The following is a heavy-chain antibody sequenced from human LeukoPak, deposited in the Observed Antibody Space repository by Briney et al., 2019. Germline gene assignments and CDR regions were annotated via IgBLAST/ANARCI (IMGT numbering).Heavy chain of an antibody. V-gene: IGHV1-46*01. CDR3: ARNVGSGFDY. CDR1: GYTFTSYY. CDR2: INPSGGST. J-gene: IGHJ4*01. D-gene: IGHD2-15*01. Sequence: APVKVSCKASGYTFTSYYMHWVRQAPGQGLEWMGFINPSGGSTSYAQKFLDRVTMTRDISTSTVYMELSSLRSEDTAVYYCARNVGSGFDYWGHGSLVTVSS.